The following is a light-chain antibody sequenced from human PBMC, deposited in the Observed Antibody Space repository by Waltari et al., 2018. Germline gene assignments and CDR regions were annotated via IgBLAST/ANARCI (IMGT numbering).Light chain of an antibody. J-gene: IGKJ5*01. CDR2: YAS. Sequence: EIVLTQSPATLSLSPGERATLSCRASQSIDSYLAWYLQKPGQAPRLLIFYASNRATGIPASFSGSGFGTDFTLTISSLEPEDFGVYYCQQRSNWPPTFGQGTRLEIK. CDR1: QSIDSY. CDR3: QQRSNWPPT. V-gene: IGKV3-11*01.